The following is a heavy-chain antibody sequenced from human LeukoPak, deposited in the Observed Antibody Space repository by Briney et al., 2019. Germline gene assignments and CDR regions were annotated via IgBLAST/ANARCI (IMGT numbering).Heavy chain of an antibody. D-gene: IGHD5-24*01. J-gene: IGHJ4*02. CDR3: ARLEYGYSADY. Sequence: SETLSLTCTVCGGSSSDYYWTWIRQPPGKGLEWIGEISHVGITNYSPSVQSRIKISIDPSNNQVSLKLTSLTAADTALYYCARLEYGYSADYWGQGTLVAVSS. CDR1: GGSSSDYY. CDR2: ISHVGIT. V-gene: IGHV4-34*01.